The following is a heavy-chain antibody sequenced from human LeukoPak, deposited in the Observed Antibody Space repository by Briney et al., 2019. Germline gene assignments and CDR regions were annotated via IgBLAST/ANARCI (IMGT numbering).Heavy chain of an antibody. CDR3: ARDIWQQQYNWFDP. CDR2: IYTSGST. Sequence: PSETLSLTCTVSGGSISSGSYYWSWIRQPAGKGLEWIGRIYTSGSTNYNPSLKSRVTISVDTSKNQFSLQLSSVTAADTAVYYCARDIWQQQYNWFDPWGQGTLVTVSS. J-gene: IGHJ5*02. CDR1: GGSISSGSYY. V-gene: IGHV4-61*02. D-gene: IGHD6-13*01.